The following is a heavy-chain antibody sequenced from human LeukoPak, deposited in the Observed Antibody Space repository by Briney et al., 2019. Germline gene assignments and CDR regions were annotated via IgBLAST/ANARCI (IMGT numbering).Heavy chain of an antibody. J-gene: IGHJ4*02. CDR3: TTYSGTYFKYFFDY. Sequence: GGSLRLSCAASGFTFSGSAMHWVRQASGKGLEWVGRIRTKPNNYATAYAASVKGRFTISRDDSKNTAYLQMNSLKTEDTAVYYCTTYSGTYFKYFFDYWGQGTLVTVSS. CDR1: GFTFSGSA. V-gene: IGHV3-73*01. D-gene: IGHD1-26*01. CDR2: IRTKPNNYAT.